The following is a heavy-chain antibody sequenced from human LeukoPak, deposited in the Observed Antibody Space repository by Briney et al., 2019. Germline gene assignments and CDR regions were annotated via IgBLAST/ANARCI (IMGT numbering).Heavy chain of an antibody. CDR2: ISISGSTI. CDR1: GLTFSRYE. CDR3: ARGGPYYYDSSGYYPFDY. J-gene: IGHJ4*02. V-gene: IGHV3-48*03. Sequence: GGALRLSCAASGLTFSRYEMNWVRQAPGKGLEWVSYISISGSTIYYADSVKGRFTIPRDNPKNPLNLQMNRLSADDTAAYYCARGGPYYYDSSGYYPFDYWGQGTLVTVSS. D-gene: IGHD3-22*01.